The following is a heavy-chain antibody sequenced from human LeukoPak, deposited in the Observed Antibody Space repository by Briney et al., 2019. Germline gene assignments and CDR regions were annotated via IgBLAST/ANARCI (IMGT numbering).Heavy chain of an antibody. Sequence: GGSLRLSCAASGFTFSSYGMHWVRQAPGKGPEWVAVIWYDGSNKYYADSVKGRFTISRDNSKNTLYLQMSSLRAEDTAVYYCARGRIAAAGTSWFDPWGQGTLVTVSS. CDR2: IWYDGSNK. CDR1: GFTFSSYG. J-gene: IGHJ5*02. V-gene: IGHV3-33*01. D-gene: IGHD6-13*01. CDR3: ARGRIAAAGTSWFDP.